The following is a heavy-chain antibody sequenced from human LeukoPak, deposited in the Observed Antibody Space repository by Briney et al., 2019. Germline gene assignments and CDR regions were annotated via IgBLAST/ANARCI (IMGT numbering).Heavy chain of an antibody. D-gene: IGHD2-15*01. V-gene: IGHV3-23*01. CDR2: ISGSGAST. J-gene: IGHJ6*03. Sequence: GGSLRLSCAASGFTFSSYAMSWVCQAPGKGLEWVSGISGSGASTYYADSVKGRFTISRDNSKSTLYLQMNSLRADDTAVYNCAKRGVVAAPNGVDYYYYMDVWGRGTTVTVSS. CDR3: AKRGVVAAPNGVDYYYYMDV. CDR1: GFTFSSYA.